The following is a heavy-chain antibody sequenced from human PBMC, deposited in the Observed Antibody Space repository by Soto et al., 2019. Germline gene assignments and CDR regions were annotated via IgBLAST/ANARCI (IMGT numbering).Heavy chain of an antibody. Sequence: EVLLLESGGGLVHPGGSLRLSCAASGFSFSNKAMSWVRQAPGKGLEWVSIISGNGVSTYYTDSLKGRFTISRDNSKNMVYLEMNSLRVEDTAVYYCAKENGFQFINLGASGFDYWGQGSLVSVSS. D-gene: IGHD2-21*01. J-gene: IGHJ4*02. CDR2: ISGNGVST. CDR3: AKENGFQFINLGASGFDY. CDR1: GFSFSNKA. V-gene: IGHV3-23*01.